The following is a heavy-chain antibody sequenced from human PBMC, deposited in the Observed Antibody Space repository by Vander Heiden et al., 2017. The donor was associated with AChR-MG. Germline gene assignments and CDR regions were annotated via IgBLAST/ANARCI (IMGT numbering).Heavy chain of an antibody. D-gene: IGHD1-1*01. J-gene: IGHJ6*02. CDR3: AKGSPGGLPGKYYYGMDV. CDR2: ISAGGSST. Sequence: EVQLLESGGGLVQPGGSLRLSCATSGFTFSSYAMSWVRHAPGKGLEWVSVISAGGSSTYSADSVKGRFTISRDNSKNTLYLQMNSLRAEDTAVYYCAKGSPGGLPGKYYYGMDVWGQGTTVTVSS. CDR1: GFTFSSYA. V-gene: IGHV3-23*01.